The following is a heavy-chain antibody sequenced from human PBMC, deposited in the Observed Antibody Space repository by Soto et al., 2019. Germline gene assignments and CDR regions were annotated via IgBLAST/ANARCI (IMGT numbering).Heavy chain of an antibody. V-gene: IGHV4-34*01. Sequence: PSETLSLTCAVYGGSFSGYYWSWIRQPPGKGLEWIGEINHSGSTNYNPSLKSRVTISVDTSKNQFSLKLSSVTAADTAVYYCARGRAYPSSSYNWYYYYYYGMDVWGQGTTVTVSS. CDR1: GGSFSGYY. D-gene: IGHD6-6*01. CDR2: INHSGST. J-gene: IGHJ6*02. CDR3: ARGRAYPSSSYNWYYYYYYGMDV.